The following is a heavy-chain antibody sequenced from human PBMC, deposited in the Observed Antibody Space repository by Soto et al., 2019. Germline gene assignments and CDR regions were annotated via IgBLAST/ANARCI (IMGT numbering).Heavy chain of an antibody. J-gene: IGHJ6*02. V-gene: IGHV5-51*01. CDR3: ARHSGILEWLLDGMDV. CDR1: GYSFTSYW. CDR2: IYPGDSDT. Sequence: PGESLKISCKGSGYSFTSYWIGWVRQMPGKGLEWMGIIYPGDSDTRYSPSFQGQVTISADKSISTAYLQWSSLKASDTAMYYCARHSGILEWLLDGMDVWGQGTTVTVSS. D-gene: IGHD3-3*01.